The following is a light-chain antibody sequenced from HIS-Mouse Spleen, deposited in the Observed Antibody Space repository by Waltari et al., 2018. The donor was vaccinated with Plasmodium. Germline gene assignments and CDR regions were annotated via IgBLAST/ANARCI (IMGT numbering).Light chain of an antibody. CDR2: DVR. V-gene: IGLV2-11*01. Sequence: QSALTQPRSVSGSPGQSVTIPCTGPSRDAGGYNHLSWYQQHPGKAPKLMIYDVRKRPSGVPDRFSGSKSGNTASLTISGLQAEDEADYYCCSYAGSYTYVFGTGTKVTVL. CDR3: CSYAGSYTYV. CDR1: SRDAGGYNH. J-gene: IGLJ1*01.